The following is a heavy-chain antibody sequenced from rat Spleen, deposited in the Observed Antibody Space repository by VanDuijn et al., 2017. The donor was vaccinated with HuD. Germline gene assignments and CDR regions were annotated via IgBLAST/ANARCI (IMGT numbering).Heavy chain of an antibody. D-gene: IGHD3-1*01. Sequence: EVQLVESDGGLVQPGRSLKLSCAASGFTFSNYGVAWVCQAPTKGLEWVASISYDGSSTYYRDSVKGRFTISRDDAKSTLYLQMDSLRSEDTATYYGARHGGPSNNWYFDFWGPGTMVTVSS. CDR3: ARHGGPSNNWYFDF. CDR2: ISYDGSST. CDR1: GFTFSNYG. J-gene: IGHJ1*01. V-gene: IGHV5-29*01.